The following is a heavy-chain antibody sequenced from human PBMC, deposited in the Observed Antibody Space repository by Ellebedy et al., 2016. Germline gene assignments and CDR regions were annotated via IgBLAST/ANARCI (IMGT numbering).Heavy chain of an antibody. J-gene: IGHJ4*02. Sequence: GESLKISXAASGFTFSSYSMNWVRQAPGKGLEWVSVIYSGSTIYYADSVKGRFTISRDNAKNSLYLQMNSLRAEDTAVYYCASGYSYGCDYWGQGTLVTVSS. CDR3: ASGYSYGCDY. D-gene: IGHD5-18*01. CDR1: GFTFSSYS. V-gene: IGHV3-48*04. CDR2: IYSGSTI.